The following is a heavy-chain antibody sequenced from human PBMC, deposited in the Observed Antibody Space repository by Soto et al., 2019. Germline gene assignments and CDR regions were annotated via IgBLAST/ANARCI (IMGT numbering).Heavy chain of an antibody. V-gene: IGHV4-28*03. D-gene: IGHD5-18*01. CDR1: GYSISSSNW. CDR2: IYYSGSA. CDR3: ARDHQYRGYSYGAFDI. J-gene: IGHJ3*02. Sequence: PSETLSLTCAVSGYSISSSNWWGWIRQPPGKGLEWIGNIYYSGSAYYNPSLKSRVTMSVDTSKNQFSLKLTSVTAVDTAVYYCARDHQYRGYSYGAFDIWGQGTMVTVSS.